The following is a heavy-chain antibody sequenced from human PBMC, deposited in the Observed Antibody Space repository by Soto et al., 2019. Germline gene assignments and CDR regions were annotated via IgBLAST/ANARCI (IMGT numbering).Heavy chain of an antibody. CDR2: INNDGSNT. CDR1: GFTFSSYW. V-gene: IGHV3-74*01. J-gene: IGHJ4*02. CDR3: TRDLFQNDY. Sequence: LRLSCAASGFTFSSYWMHWVRQAPGKGLVWVSRINNDGSNTNYADSVKGRFTISRDNAKNALYLQMNSLRAEDTAIYYCTRDLFQNDYWGRGTLVTVSS.